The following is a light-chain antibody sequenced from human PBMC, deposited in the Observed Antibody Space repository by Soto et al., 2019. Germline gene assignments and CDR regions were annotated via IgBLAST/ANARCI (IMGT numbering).Light chain of an antibody. CDR3: STWDDSLNDWV. V-gene: IGLV1-44*01. CDR1: ISNIGKDT. CDR2: NDD. Sequence: QLVLTQPPSVSGTPGLRVNISCSGGISNIGKDTVNWYQQLPGTAPKLLMFNDDKRHSGVPDRFSGSRSGTSASLAISGLQSAEEAVYFCSTWDDSLNDWVFGGGTQLTVL. J-gene: IGLJ3*02.